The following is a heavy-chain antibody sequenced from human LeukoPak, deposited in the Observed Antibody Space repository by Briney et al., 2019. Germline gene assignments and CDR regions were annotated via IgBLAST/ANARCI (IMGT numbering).Heavy chain of an antibody. CDR3: ARESTIFTFFDS. V-gene: IGHV4-61*02. Sequence: SETLSLTCTNPGDSIISSVSFWSWIRQPAGKGLEWIGRVYNTGNTMYNPSLKSRVTMSIDTSKNQFSLKLTSVTAADTDLYYCARESTIFTFFDSWGRGTLVTVSS. D-gene: IGHD2/OR15-2a*01. CDR1: GDSIISSVSF. J-gene: IGHJ4*02. CDR2: VYNTGNT.